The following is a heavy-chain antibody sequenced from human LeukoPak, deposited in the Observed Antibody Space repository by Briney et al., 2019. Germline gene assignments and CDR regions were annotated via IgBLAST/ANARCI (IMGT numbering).Heavy chain of an antibody. Sequence: PSETLSLTCAVSGGSISSGGYSWSWIRQPPGKGLEWIGYIYYSGSTYYNPSLKSRLTISLDTSKNQFSLRLSSVTAADTAVYYCARSKGESAYSYGTGYYYYYMDVWGKGTTVTVSS. J-gene: IGHJ6*03. V-gene: IGHV4-30-4*07. CDR1: GGSISSGGYS. D-gene: IGHD5-18*01. CDR2: IYYSGST. CDR3: ARSKGESAYSYGTGYYYYYMDV.